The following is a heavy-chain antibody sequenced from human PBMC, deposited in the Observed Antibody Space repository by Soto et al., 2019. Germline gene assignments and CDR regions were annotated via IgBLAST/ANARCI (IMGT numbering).Heavy chain of an antibody. J-gene: IGHJ4*02. Sequence: EVQLVQSGGGLVQPGGSLRLSCAVSGFTFSSYEMNWLRQAPGKGLEWVSYIGRSVTSTSYADSVRGRFTVSRDNAKNSLFLQMNSLRAEDTAMYYCASGQQDSLGYWGQGTRVTVSS. D-gene: IGHD2-15*01. CDR2: IGRSVTST. CDR3: ASGQQDSLGY. V-gene: IGHV3-48*03. CDR1: GFTFSSYE.